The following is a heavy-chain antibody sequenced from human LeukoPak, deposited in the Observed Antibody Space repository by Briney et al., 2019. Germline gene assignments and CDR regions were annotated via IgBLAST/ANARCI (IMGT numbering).Heavy chain of an antibody. CDR1: GFTFSSCW. Sequence: GGSLRLSCAASGFTFSSCWVSWVRQAPGKGLEWVANIKQDGSEKYYVDSVKGRFTISRDNAKNSLYLQMNSLRAEDTAVYYCARAAIFGVVIIRGHFDYWGQGTLVTVSS. CDR3: ARAAIFGVVIIRGHFDY. D-gene: IGHD3-3*01. CDR2: IKQDGSEK. J-gene: IGHJ4*02. V-gene: IGHV3-7*01.